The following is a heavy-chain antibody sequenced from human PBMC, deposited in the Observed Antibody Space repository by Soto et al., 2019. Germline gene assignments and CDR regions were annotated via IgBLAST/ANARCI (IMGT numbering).Heavy chain of an antibody. CDR1: GFTFSTFD. J-gene: IGHJ4*02. Sequence: EVQLLESGGGLVQPGGSLRLSCAASGFTFSTFDMTWVRQAPGKGLEWVSLIRGVAGSTHYPDSVKGRFTISKDTSNNVLYLETNSLRADDTAVYFCVKGAWLDYWGQGNMVTVSS. CDR2: IRGVAGST. CDR3: VKGAWLDY. V-gene: IGHV3-23*01.